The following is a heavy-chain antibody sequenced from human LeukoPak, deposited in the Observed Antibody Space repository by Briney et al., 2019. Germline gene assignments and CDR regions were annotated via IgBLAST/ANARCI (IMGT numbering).Heavy chain of an antibody. V-gene: IGHV4-4*08. J-gene: IGHJ4*02. CDR2: IYSSGST. CDR1: GGSISRYF. CDR3: ARLVSSGYYSTYYFDY. Sequence: PSETLSLTCTVSGGSISRYFWSWIRQPPGKGLEWIGYIYSSGSTNYNPSLRSRVTISVDTSKNQFSLKLSSVTAADTAVYYCARLVSSGYYSTYYFDYWGQGTLVTVSS. D-gene: IGHD3-22*01.